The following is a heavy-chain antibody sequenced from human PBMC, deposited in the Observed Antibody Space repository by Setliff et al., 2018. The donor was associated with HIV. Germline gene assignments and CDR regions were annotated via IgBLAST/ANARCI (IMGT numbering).Heavy chain of an antibody. Sequence: GASVKVSCKASGGTFSSYAISWVRQARGQGLEWMGIINPTSGWTSYAQKFQGRVTMTSDMSTNTVYMELTSLTSEDTAVYYCAGDPGGFCTYWGQGTLVTVPQ. V-gene: IGHV1-46*01. D-gene: IGHD3-16*01. CDR1: GGTFSSYA. CDR3: AGDPGGFCTY. J-gene: IGHJ4*02. CDR2: INPTSGWT.